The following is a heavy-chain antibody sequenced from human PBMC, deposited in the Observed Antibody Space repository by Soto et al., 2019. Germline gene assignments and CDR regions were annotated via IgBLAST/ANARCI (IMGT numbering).Heavy chain of an antibody. V-gene: IGHV1-2*04. CDR2: INPKTGDT. D-gene: IGHD5-12*01. Sequence: ASVKVSCKASGDTFSGYYIHWVRQAPGHGLEWMGWINPKTGDTNFVQKLHGWVTMTRDTSINTVYMELSSLKFDDTAVYYCAREPNSTTSIDGMSSGVCWFDSWGQGTQVTVS. CDR3: AREPNSTTSIDGMSSGVCWFDS. J-gene: IGHJ5*01. CDR1: GDTFSGYY.